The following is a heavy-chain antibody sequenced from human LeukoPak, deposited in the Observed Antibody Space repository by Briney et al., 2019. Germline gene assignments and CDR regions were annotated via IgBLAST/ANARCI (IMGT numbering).Heavy chain of an antibody. CDR3: ARDYNNNYFDH. CDR2: INTGGST. CDR1: GFKVSSNY. V-gene: IGHV3-53*01. D-gene: IGHD1-14*01. Sequence: PGGSLRLSCAASGFKVSSNYMSWVRQAPGKGLAWVSLINTGGSTYYADSVKGRFTMSRDNSKSMLYLQMDSLRAEDTAVYYCARDYNNNYFDHWGQGTLVTVSS. J-gene: IGHJ4*02.